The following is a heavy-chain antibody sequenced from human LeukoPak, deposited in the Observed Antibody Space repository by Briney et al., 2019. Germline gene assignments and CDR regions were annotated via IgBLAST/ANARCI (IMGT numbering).Heavy chain of an antibody. CDR3: AKRGVVDLFDY. J-gene: IGHJ4*02. V-gene: IGHV3-23*01. CDR1: GFTFSSYA. D-gene: IGHD3-3*01. Sequence: HTGGSLRLSCAASGFTFSSYAMSWVRRAPGKGLEWVSAISGSGGSTYYADSVKGRFTISRDNSKNTLYLQMNSLRAEDTAVYYCAKRGVVDLFDYWGQGTLVTVSS. CDR2: ISGSGGST.